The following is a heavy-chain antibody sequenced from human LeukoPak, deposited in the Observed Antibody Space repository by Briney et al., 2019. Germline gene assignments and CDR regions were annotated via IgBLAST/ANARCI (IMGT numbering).Heavy chain of an antibody. D-gene: IGHD5-12*01. CDR1: GFTFSSYA. Sequence: GGSLRLSCAASGFTFSSYAMSCVRQAPGKGLEWVSAISGSGGSTYYADSVKGRFTISRDNSKNTLYLQMNSLRAEDTAVYYCAKDGVEGGYDLGSFDYWGQGTLVTVSS. J-gene: IGHJ4*02. V-gene: IGHV3-23*01. CDR3: AKDGVEGGYDLGSFDY. CDR2: ISGSGGST.